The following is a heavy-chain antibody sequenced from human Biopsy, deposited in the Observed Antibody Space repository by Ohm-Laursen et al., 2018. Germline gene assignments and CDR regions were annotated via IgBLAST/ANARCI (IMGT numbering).Heavy chain of an antibody. V-gene: IGHV1-69*13. J-gene: IGHJ6*02. CDR2: IITFFRTV. Sequence: SVKVSCKFSGGTFGNYAISWVRQAPGQGLEWMGGIITFFRTVNYAQKFQGRLSITADESTTTAYMELSGLRSEDTAVYYCVAYPSSGFFENNDDFAMDVWGQGTTVIVSS. CDR3: VAYPSSGFFENNDDFAMDV. D-gene: IGHD6-19*01. CDR1: GGTFGNYA.